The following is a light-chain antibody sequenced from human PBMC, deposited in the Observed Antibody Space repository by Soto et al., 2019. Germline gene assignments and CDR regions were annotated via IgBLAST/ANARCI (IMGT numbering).Light chain of an antibody. J-gene: IGKJ1*01. CDR1: QSIRNY. Sequence: DIQMTQSPSSLSASVGDRVTITCRASQSIRNYLNWYQQKPGKAPKLLIYAASSLQSGVPSRFSGSGSGTDFTLTISSLQPEDFATYYCQQTYSTPPTFGQGTKVEIK. V-gene: IGKV1-39*01. CDR3: QQTYSTPPT. CDR2: AAS.